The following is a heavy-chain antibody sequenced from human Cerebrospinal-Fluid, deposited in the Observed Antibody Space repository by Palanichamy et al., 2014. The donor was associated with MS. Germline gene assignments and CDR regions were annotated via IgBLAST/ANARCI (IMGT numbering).Heavy chain of an antibody. CDR3: AREGYTYGFDY. CDR2: IIPIFKKA. CDR1: GGTFTTYA. V-gene: IGHV1-69*01. Sequence: QVQLVQSGAEVKKPGSSVKVSCKASGGTFTTYAFNWVRQAPGQGLEWMGGIIPIFKKANYAQNFQGRVTITADDSTSTAYMELSSLRSEDTAMYYCAREGYTYGFDYWGQGTLVTVSS. D-gene: IGHD5-18*01. J-gene: IGHJ4*02.